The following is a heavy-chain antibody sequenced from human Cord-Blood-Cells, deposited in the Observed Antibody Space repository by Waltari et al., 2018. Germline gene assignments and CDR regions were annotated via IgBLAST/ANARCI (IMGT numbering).Heavy chain of an antibody. D-gene: IGHD6-13*01. CDR3: ARYSSSWYYFDY. V-gene: IGHV4-61*01. CDR2: IYYSGNT. Sequence: QVQLQESGPGLVKPSETRSLTFTVSGGSVSSGSYYWSWIRQPPGKGLEWIGYIYYSGNTNYNPSLKSRVTISVDTSKNQFSLKLSSVTAADTAVYYCARYSSSWYYFDYWGQGTLVTVSS. CDR1: GGSVSSGSYY. J-gene: IGHJ4*02.